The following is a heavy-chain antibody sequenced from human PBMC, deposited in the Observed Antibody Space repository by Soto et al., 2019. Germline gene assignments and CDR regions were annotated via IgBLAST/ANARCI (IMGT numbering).Heavy chain of an antibody. V-gene: IGHV5-51*01. CDR3: ARHKDSSRLSGGMDV. Sequence: PGESLKISCKGSGYSFTNYWIGWVRQMPVKGLEWMGIIYPGDSDTRYSPSFQGQVTISADKSISTAYLQWSSPKASYTAIYYCARHKDSSRLSGGMDVWGQGTTVTVSS. J-gene: IGHJ6*02. CDR2: IYPGDSDT. D-gene: IGHD6-13*01. CDR1: GYSFTNYW.